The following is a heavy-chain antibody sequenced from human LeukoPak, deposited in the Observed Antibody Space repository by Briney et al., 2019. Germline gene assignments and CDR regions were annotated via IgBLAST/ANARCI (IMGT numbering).Heavy chain of an antibody. CDR2: ISAYNGNT. V-gene: IGHV1-18*01. CDR1: GYTFTSYG. Sequence: ASVKVSCKASGYTFTSYGISWVRQAPGQGLEWMGWISAYNGNTNYAQKLQGRVTMTTDTSTSTAYMQLRSLRSDDTAVYYCTYSSTSSPLYYYYGMDVWGQGTTVTVSS. D-gene: IGHD2-2*01. J-gene: IGHJ6*02. CDR3: TYSSTSSPLYYYYGMDV.